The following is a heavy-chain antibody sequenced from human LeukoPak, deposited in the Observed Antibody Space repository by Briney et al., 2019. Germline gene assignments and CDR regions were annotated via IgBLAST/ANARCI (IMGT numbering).Heavy chain of an antibody. D-gene: IGHD3-3*01. Sequence: ASVKVSCKASGYTFTSYDINWVRQATGQGLEWMGWMNPNSGNTGYAQKFQGRVTMTRNTSISTAYMELSSLRSEDTAVYYCARGRFYDFWSGYYHNWFDPWGRGTLVTVSS. V-gene: IGHV1-8*01. CDR3: ARGRFYDFWSGYYHNWFDP. J-gene: IGHJ5*02. CDR1: GYTFTSYD. CDR2: MNPNSGNT.